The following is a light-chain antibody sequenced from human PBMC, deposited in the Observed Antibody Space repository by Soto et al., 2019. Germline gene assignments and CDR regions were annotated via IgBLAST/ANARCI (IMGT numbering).Light chain of an antibody. CDR1: QSISSW. Sequence: DIQMTQSPSTLSASVGDRVTITCRASQSISSWLAWYQQKPGKAPNLLIYKASSLESGVPSRFSGSGSGTEFPLTNSSLQPDDFATYYCQQYNSYPLTFGGGTKVEIK. J-gene: IGKJ4*01. CDR3: QQYNSYPLT. V-gene: IGKV1-5*03. CDR2: KAS.